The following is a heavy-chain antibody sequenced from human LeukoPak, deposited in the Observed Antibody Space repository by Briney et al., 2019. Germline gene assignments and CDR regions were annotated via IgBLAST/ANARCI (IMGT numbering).Heavy chain of an antibody. V-gene: IGHV4-4*02. D-gene: IGHD1-26*01. CDR3: ARSRAFNSGAFDP. Sequence: SETLSLTCAVSGGSIKSNNWWSWVRQPPGKGLEWIGEIYHSGSTNYNPSLESRVTVSVDKSKNQFSLDLSSVTAADTAVYYCARSRAFNSGAFDPWGQGSLVTVSS. CDR2: IYHSGST. CDR1: GGSIKSNNW. J-gene: IGHJ5*02.